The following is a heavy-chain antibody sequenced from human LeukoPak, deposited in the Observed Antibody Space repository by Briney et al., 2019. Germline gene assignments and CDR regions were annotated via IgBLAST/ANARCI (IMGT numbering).Heavy chain of an antibody. J-gene: IGHJ4*02. D-gene: IGHD3-10*01. CDR1: GFTFDDYA. CDR2: ISWNSGSI. Sequence: GRSLRLSCAASGFTFDDYAMHWVRQAPGKGLEWVSGISWNSGSIGYADSVKGRFTISRDNAKNSLYLQMNSLRAEDTALYYCAKDTYGSGIRFDYWGQGTLVTVSS. V-gene: IGHV3-9*01. CDR3: AKDTYGSGIRFDY.